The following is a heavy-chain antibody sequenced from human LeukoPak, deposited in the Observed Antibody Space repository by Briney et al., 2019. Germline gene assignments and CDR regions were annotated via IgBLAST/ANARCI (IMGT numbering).Heavy chain of an antibody. CDR1: GFTFSSYG. Sequence: GGSLRLSCAASGFTFSSYGMHWVRQAPGKGLEWVAVIWYDGSNKYYADSVKGRFTISRDNSKNTLYLQMNSLRAEDTAVYYCARGGATVTTRGQFDYWGQGTLVTVSS. V-gene: IGHV3-33*01. CDR2: IWYDGSNK. CDR3: ARGGATVTTRGQFDY. D-gene: IGHD4-17*01. J-gene: IGHJ4*02.